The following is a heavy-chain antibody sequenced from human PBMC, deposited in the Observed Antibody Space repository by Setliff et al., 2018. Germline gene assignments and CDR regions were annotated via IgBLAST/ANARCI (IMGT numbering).Heavy chain of an antibody. D-gene: IGHD1-26*01. CDR2: INPNSGDT. V-gene: IGHV1-2*02. J-gene: IGHJ5*02. CDR1: GNRFTDYN. Sequence: GASVNVSCKASGNRFTDYNLHWVRQAPGQGLDWMGWINPNSGDTHSAQKFQGRVTMTRDTSINTAYMELSSLTSDDTAFYYCVRSGKFGMRFWFDQWGQGTLVTVSS. CDR3: VRSGKFGMRFWFDQ.